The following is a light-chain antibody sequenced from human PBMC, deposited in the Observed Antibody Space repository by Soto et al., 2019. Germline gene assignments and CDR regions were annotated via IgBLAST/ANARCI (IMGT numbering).Light chain of an antibody. J-gene: IGLJ2*01. V-gene: IGLV2-14*03. Sequence: QSALTQPASVSGSPGQSITISCTGTSSDVGNYNYVSWYQQHPGKAPKLIIFDVSNRPSGISNRFSGSKSGNTASLTISELQTEDEADYYCSSYTRTSNVIFGGGTKVTVL. CDR1: SSDVGNYNY. CDR3: SSYTRTSNVI. CDR2: DVS.